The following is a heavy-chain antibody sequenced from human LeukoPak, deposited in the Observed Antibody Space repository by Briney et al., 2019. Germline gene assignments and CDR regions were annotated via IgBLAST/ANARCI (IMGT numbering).Heavy chain of an antibody. V-gene: IGHV1-58*02. CDR3: AADLAGDILTGYYFNWFDP. D-gene: IGHD3-9*01. CDR1: GFTFTSSA. CDR2: IVVGSGNT. Sequence: GASVKVSCKASGFTFTSSAMQWVRQARGQRLEWIGWIVVGSGNTNYAQKFQERVTITRDMSTSTAYMELSSPRSEDTAVYYCAADLAGDILTGYYFNWFDPWGQGTLVTVSS. J-gene: IGHJ5*02.